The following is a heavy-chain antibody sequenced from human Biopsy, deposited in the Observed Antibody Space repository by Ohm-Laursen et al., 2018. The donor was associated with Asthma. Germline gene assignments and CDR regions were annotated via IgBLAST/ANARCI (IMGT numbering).Heavy chain of an antibody. CDR3: ASDFPKDYVRYNFQF. V-gene: IGHV1-24*01. CDR2: HDHEEGGT. Sequence: ASVKVSCKISGYSLTDLSMHWVRQAPGQGLEWMGGHDHEEGGTVNARRFQGRVTMTEDTSTGTAYMELSSLSSDDTAVYYCASDFPKDYVRYNFQFWGQGALVTVSS. D-gene: IGHD4-17*01. CDR1: GYSLTDLS. J-gene: IGHJ4*02.